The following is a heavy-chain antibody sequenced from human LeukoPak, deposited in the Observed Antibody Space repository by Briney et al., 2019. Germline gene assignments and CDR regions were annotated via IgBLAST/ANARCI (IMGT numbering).Heavy chain of an antibody. CDR3: ARVGGSGSYYYAMDV. V-gene: IGHV4-59*01. D-gene: IGHD3-10*01. CDR2: MYNSGRT. CDR1: GASISSYY. Sequence: SETLSLTCSVSGASISSYYWSWIRQPPGKGLEWIGYMYNSGRTNYNPSLKSRVAISVDTSKSQFSLKLSSVTAADTAVYYCARVGGSGSYYYAMDVWGQGTTVTVSS. J-gene: IGHJ6*02.